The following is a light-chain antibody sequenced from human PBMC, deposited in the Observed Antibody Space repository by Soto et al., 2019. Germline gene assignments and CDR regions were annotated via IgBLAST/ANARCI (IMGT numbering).Light chain of an antibody. CDR1: QSISSW. J-gene: IGKJ1*01. Sequence: DIQMTQSPSTLSASVGDRVTITCRASQSISSWLAWYQQKPGKAPKVLIYKASNLESGVPSRFSGSGSGTEFTLTISSLQPDDFATYYCQQYKSYSWTFGQGTKVKIK. CDR2: KAS. V-gene: IGKV1-5*03. CDR3: QQYKSYSWT.